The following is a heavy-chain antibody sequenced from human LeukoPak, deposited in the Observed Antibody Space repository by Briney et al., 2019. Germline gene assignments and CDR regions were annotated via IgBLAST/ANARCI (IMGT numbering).Heavy chain of an antibody. CDR2: INPSGGST. V-gene: IGHV1-46*01. D-gene: IGHD3-3*01. CDR1: GYSFRDDY. J-gene: IGHJ3*02. CDR3: ARGGSITIFTREAFDI. Sequence: GASVKVSCKASGYSFRDDYIYWMRQAPGQGLEWMGIINPSGGSTSYAQKFQGRVTMTRDTSTSTVYMELSSLRSEDTAVYYCARGGSITIFTREAFDIWGQGTMVTVSS.